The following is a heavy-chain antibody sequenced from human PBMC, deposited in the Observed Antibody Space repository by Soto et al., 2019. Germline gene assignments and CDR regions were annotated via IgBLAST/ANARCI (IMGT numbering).Heavy chain of an antibody. CDR1: VGTFSSYA. Sequence: SVKVSCKASVGTFSSYAISWLRQPPGQGLEWMGGIIPIFGTANYAQKFQGRVTITADESTSTAYMERSSLRSEDTAVYFCARGEITIFGVVPSDGYYCGMDVWGQGTTVTVSS. D-gene: IGHD3-3*01. CDR3: ARGEITIFGVVPSDGYYCGMDV. CDR2: IIPIFGTA. J-gene: IGHJ6*02. V-gene: IGHV1-69*13.